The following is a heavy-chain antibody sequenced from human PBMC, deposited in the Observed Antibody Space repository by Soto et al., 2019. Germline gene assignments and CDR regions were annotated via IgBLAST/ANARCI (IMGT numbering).Heavy chain of an antibody. CDR3: ARLPVDTSTSSDY. CDR2: INSDGSNT. J-gene: IGHJ4*02. CDR1: GFTFSNYW. Sequence: EVQLVESGGVLVQPGGSLRLSCAASGFTFSNYWMHWVRQGPGKRLVWVSRINSDGSNTDYADSVKGRFTISRDNARNTLYLQMNSLRAEDTAVYFCARLPVDTSTSSDYWGQGTLVTVSS. D-gene: IGHD5-18*01. V-gene: IGHV3-74*01.